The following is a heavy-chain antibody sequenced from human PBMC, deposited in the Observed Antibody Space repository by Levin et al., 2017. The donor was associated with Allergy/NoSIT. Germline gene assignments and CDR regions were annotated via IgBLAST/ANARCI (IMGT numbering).Heavy chain of an antibody. J-gene: IGHJ4*02. CDR3: ATFGSGERYSGYDIHYDYVWGSYRVFDY. D-gene: IGHD3-16*02. CDR2: IIPILGIA. V-gene: IGHV1-69*04. CDR1: GGTFSSYA. Sequence: ASVKVSCKASGGTFSSYAISWVRQAPGQGLEWMGRIIPILGIANYAQKFQGRVTITADKSTSTAYMELSSLRSEDTAVYYCATFGSGERYSGYDIHYDYVWGSYRVFDYWGQGTLVTVSS.